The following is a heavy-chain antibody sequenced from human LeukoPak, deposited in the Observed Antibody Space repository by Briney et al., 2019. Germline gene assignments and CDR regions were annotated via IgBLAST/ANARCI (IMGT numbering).Heavy chain of an antibody. V-gene: IGHV3-21*01. Sequence: GGSLRLSCAASGFTFSSYSMNWVRQAPGKGLEWVSSISSSSSYIYYADSVKGRFTISRDNAKNSLYLQMNSLRAEDTAVYYCARDRGYSYEADAFDIWGQGTMVTVSS. D-gene: IGHD5-18*01. J-gene: IGHJ3*02. CDR1: GFTFSSYS. CDR3: ARDRGYSYEADAFDI. CDR2: ISSSSSYI.